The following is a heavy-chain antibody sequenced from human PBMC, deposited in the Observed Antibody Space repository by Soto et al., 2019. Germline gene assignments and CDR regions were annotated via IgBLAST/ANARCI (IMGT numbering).Heavy chain of an antibody. Sequence: GASVKVSCKASGYTFTGYYMHWVRQAPGQGLEWMGWINPNSGGTNYAQKFQGWVTMTRDTSISTAYMELSRPRSDDTAVYYCARERYDILTGYYVYYYYYGMDVWGQGTTVTVSS. CDR1: GYTFTGYY. J-gene: IGHJ6*02. CDR2: INPNSGGT. CDR3: ARERYDILTGYYVYYYYYGMDV. V-gene: IGHV1-2*04. D-gene: IGHD3-9*01.